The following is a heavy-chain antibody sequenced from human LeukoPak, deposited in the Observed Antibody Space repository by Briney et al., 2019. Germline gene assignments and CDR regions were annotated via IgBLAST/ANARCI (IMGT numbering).Heavy chain of an antibody. D-gene: IGHD6-19*01. Sequence: ASVKVSCKASGYTFTGYYMHWVRQAPGQGLEWMGWINPNNGGTDYAQKFQGRVTMTRDTSISTAYMELSRLRSDDTAAYYCARDSHSSGWYVPDYWGQGTLVTVSS. V-gene: IGHV1-2*02. J-gene: IGHJ4*02. CDR1: GYTFTGYY. CDR2: INPNNGGT. CDR3: ARDSHSSGWYVPDY.